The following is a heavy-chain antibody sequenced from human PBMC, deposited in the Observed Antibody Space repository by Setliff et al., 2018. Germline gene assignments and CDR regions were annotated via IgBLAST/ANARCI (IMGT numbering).Heavy chain of an antibody. CDR2: IYYSGST. J-gene: IGHJ6*02. V-gene: IGHV4-4*02. CDR3: ARVSMYSSSWYYYYYGMDV. Sequence: SETLSLTCTVSGGAISRSNWWRWVRQPPGKGLEWIGIIYYSGSTYYNPSLTSRVTISVDTSKNQFSLNLNSGTAADTAVYYCARVSMYSSSWYYYYYGMDVCGQGTTVTVSS. CDR1: GGAISRSNW. D-gene: IGHD6-13*01.